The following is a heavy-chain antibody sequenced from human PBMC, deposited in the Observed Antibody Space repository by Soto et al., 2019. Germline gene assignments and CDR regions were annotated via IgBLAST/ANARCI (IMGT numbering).Heavy chain of an antibody. Sequence: LSLTCTVSGGSMRNYFWTWIRQPPGKGLEWIGYIHYSGTTSFFPSYNPSLRSRVTISEDTSRNQFSLKLLSVTTADTAVYFCAAGEASSRNLAPYYLDFWGQGTLVTVSS. V-gene: IGHV4-59*01. D-gene: IGHD6-13*01. CDR2: IHYSGTT. CDR1: GGSMRNYF. J-gene: IGHJ4*02. CDR3: AAGEASSRNLAPYYLDF.